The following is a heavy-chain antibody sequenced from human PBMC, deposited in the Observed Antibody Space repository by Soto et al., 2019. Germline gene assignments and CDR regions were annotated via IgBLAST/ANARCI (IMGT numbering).Heavy chain of an antibody. CDR2: IWYDGSNK. D-gene: IGHD6-13*01. CDR3: AIDPRIAAAGYYGMDV. V-gene: IGHV3-33*01. Sequence: PGGSLRLSCAASGFTFSSYGMHWVRQAPGKGLEWVAVIWYDGSNKYYADSVKGRFTISRDNSKNTLYLQMNSLRAEDTAVYYCAIDPRIAAAGYYGMDVWGQGTTVTVSS. CDR1: GFTFSSYG. J-gene: IGHJ6*02.